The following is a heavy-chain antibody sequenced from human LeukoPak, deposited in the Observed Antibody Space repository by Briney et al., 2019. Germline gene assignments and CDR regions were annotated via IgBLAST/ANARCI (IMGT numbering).Heavy chain of an antibody. CDR2: ISSSSSYI. Sequence: GGSLRLSCAASGFTFSSYSMNWVRQAPGKGLEWVSSISSSSSYIYYADSVKGRFTISRDNAKNSLYLQMNSLRAEDTAVYYCARGLLNYYGSGSHLLVGYWGQGTLVTVSS. J-gene: IGHJ4*02. V-gene: IGHV3-21*01. D-gene: IGHD3-10*01. CDR1: GFTFSSYS. CDR3: ARGLLNYYGSGSHLLVGY.